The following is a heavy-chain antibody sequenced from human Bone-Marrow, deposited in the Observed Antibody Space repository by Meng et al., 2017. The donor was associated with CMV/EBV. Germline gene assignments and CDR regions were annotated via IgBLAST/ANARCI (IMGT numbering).Heavy chain of an antibody. D-gene: IGHD6-19*01. CDR1: GGSISSSSYY. J-gene: IGHJ4*02. CDR3: ARRSRYYSGSYLDY. V-gene: IGHV4-39*07. Sequence: SETLSLTCTVSGGSISSSSYYWGWIRQPPGKGLEWIGSIYYSGRTYYNPSLKSRVTISVDTSKNQFSLKLSSVTAADTSVYYCARRSRYYSGSYLDYWGQGALVTVSS. CDR2: IYYSGRT.